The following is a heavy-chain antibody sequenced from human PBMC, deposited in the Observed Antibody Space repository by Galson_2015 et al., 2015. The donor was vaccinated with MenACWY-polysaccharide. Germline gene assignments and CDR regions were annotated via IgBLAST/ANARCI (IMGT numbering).Heavy chain of an antibody. V-gene: IGHV3-23*01. CDR3: AKVGPRSSWTMGIDY. CDR2: SGSGGGL. J-gene: IGHJ4*02. D-gene: IGHD6-13*01. CDR1: GFSFSANG. Sequence: SLRLSCAASGFSFSANGMSWVRQAPGRGLEWVSGSGSGGGLYYADSVKGRFTASRDNSKNTLYLQMNNLRAEDTAVYYCAKVGPRSSWTMGIDYWGQGTLVTVSS.